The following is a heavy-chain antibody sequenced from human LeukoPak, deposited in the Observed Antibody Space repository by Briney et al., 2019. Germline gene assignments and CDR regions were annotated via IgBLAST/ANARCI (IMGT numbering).Heavy chain of an antibody. V-gene: IGHV4-39*01. CDR3: ARHLMAVMDP. CDR2: IYHTGST. J-gene: IGHJ5*02. Sequence: ASETLSLTCAVAGDSITNSRDHWGWVRQPPGKGLEWMASIYHTGSTYYNSSLKSRVTISVDTSKNQFSLELTSATAADTAVYYCARHLMAVMDPWGQGTLVTVSS. D-gene: IGHD3-16*01. CDR1: GDSITNSRDH.